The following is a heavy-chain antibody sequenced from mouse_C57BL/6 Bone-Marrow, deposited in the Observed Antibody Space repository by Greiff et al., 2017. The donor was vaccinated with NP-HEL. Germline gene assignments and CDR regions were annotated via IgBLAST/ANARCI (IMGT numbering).Heavy chain of an antibody. V-gene: IGHV1-19*01. Sequence: VQLQQSGPVLVKPGASVKMSCKASGYTFTDYYINWVKQSHGKSLEWIGVINPYNGGTSYNQKFKGKATLTVDKSSSTAYMELNSLTSEDSAVYYCAYYYGSSYVRSYYFDYWGQGTTLTVSS. CDR3: AYYYGSSYVRSYYFDY. D-gene: IGHD1-1*01. J-gene: IGHJ2*01. CDR2: INPYNGGT. CDR1: GYTFTDYY.